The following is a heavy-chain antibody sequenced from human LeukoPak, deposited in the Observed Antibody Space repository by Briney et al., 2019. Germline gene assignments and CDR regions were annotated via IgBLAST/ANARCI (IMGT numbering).Heavy chain of an antibody. V-gene: IGHV4-61*01. CDR1: GGSVSSGSYY. Sequence: PSETLSLTCTVSGGSVSSGSYYWSWIRQPPGKGLEWIGYIYYSGSTNYNPSLKSRVTISVDTSKNQFSLNLSSVTAADTAVYYCARGVRWLYYFGYWGQGTLVTVSS. J-gene: IGHJ4*02. CDR3: ARGVRWLYYFGY. CDR2: IYYSGST. D-gene: IGHD3-22*01.